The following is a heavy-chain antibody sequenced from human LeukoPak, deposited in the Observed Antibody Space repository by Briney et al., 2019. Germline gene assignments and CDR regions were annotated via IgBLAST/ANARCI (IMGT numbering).Heavy chain of an antibody. CDR3: ARGSSWYLY. CDR2: IYHSGST. D-gene: IGHD6-13*01. J-gene: IGHJ4*02. CDR1: GYSISSGYY. Sequence: SETLSLTCAVSGYSISSGYYWGWIRQPPGKGLEWIGSIYHSGSTNYNPSLKSRVTISVDTSKNQFSLKLSSVTAADTAVYYCARGSSWYLYWGQGTLVTVSS. V-gene: IGHV4-38-2*01.